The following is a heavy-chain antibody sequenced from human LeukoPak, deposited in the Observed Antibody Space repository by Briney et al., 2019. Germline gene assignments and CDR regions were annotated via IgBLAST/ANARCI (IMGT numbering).Heavy chain of an antibody. Sequence: SETLSLTCTFSGGSISSYYWSCIRHPPGKGLEWRGYIYSSGSTKYSPSLKSRVAMSLDTSKNDFSLRLSSVTAADTAVYYCARDRGYGGIFDYWGQGTLVTVYS. J-gene: IGHJ4*02. CDR3: ARDRGYGGIFDY. CDR2: IYSSGST. D-gene: IGHD4-23*01. CDR1: GGSISSYY. V-gene: IGHV4-59*13.